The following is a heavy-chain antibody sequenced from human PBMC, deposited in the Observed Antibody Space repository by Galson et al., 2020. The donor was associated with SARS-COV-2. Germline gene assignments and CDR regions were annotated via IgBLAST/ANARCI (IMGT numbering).Heavy chain of an antibody. CDR2: ISGSGGST. V-gene: IGHV3-23*01. Sequence: GESLKISCAASGFTFSSYAMSWVRQAPGKGLEWVSAISGSGGSTYYADSVKGRFTISRDNSKNTLYLQMNSLRAEDTAVYYCAKEFVVVPAAKTYYYGMDVWGQGTTVTVSS. CDR3: AKEFVVVPAAKTYYYGMDV. CDR1: GFTFSSYA. D-gene: IGHD2-2*01. J-gene: IGHJ6*02.